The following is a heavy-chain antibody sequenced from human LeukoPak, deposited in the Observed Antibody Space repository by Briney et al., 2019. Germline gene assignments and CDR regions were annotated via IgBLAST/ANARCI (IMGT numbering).Heavy chain of an antibody. V-gene: IGHV3-48*03. CDR3: ASSGSYPIDAFDI. D-gene: IGHD1-26*01. Sequence: GGSLRLSCAASGFTFSSYEMNWVRQAPGKGLEWVSYISSSGSTIYYADPVKGRFTISRDNAKNSLYLQMNSLRAEDTAVYYCASSGSYPIDAFDIWGQGTMVTVSS. CDR1: GFTFSSYE. J-gene: IGHJ3*02. CDR2: ISSSGSTI.